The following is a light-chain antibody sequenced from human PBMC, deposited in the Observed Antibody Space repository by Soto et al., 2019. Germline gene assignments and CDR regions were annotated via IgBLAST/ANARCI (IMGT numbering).Light chain of an antibody. CDR3: MQALQTWT. CDR1: QSLLHSNGYNY. V-gene: IGKV2-28*01. Sequence: DIVMTQSPLSLPVIPGEPDSISCRSSQSLLHSNGYNYLDWYLQKPGQSPQLLIYLGSNRASGVPDRFNGSGSGTDFTLKISKVEAEDVGVYYCMQALQTWTFGQGTKVEIK. CDR2: LGS. J-gene: IGKJ1*01.